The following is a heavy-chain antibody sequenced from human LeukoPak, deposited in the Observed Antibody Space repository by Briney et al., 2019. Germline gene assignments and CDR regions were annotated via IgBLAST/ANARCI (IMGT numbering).Heavy chain of an antibody. CDR2: ISGSGGST. J-gene: IGHJ4*02. D-gene: IGHD3-10*01. CDR1: GFTFSSYA. CDR3: AKFLWFGELSSYYFDY. V-gene: IGHV3-23*01. Sequence: SGGSLRLSCAASGFTFSSYAMSWVRQAPGKGLEWVSAISGSGGSTYYADSVKGRFTISRGNSKNTLYLQMNSLRAEDTAVYYCAKFLWFGELSSYYFDYWGQGTLVTVSS.